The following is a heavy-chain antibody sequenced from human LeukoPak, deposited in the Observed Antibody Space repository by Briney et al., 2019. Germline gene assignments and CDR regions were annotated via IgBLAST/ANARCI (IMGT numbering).Heavy chain of an antibody. V-gene: IGHV3-23*01. CDR2: ISGSGFT. CDR1: GFTFSSYA. J-gene: IGHJ4*02. CDR3: ARGLYSSSP. D-gene: IGHD6-6*01. Sequence: GGSLRLSCAASGFTFSSYAMSWVRQAPGRGLEWVSAISGSGFTYYADAVKGRFTISRDNSKNTLYLQMNSLRAEDTAVYYCARGLYSSSPWGQGTLVTVSS.